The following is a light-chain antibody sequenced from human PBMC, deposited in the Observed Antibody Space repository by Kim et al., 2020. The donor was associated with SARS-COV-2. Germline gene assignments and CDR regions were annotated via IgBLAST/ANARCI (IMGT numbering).Light chain of an antibody. CDR2: DAS. CDR3: QQRSNWPPGVYT. Sequence: PGERATLSCRASQSVSSYLTWYQQKPGQAPRPLIYDASNRATGIPARFSGSGSGTDFTLTISSLEPEDFAVYYCQQRSNWPPGVYTFGQGTKLE. V-gene: IGKV3-11*01. CDR1: QSVSSY. J-gene: IGKJ2*01.